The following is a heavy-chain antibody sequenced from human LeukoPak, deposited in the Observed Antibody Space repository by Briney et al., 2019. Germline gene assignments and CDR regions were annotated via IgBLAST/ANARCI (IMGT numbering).Heavy chain of an antibody. V-gene: IGHV3-30*02. CDR1: GFTFTSHA. CDR3: ARVLVVPSSADYLDY. J-gene: IGHJ4*02. Sequence: PGGSLRLSCAASGFTFTSHAMVWVRQAPGKGLEWVAFIRYDGSNKYYADSVKGRFTISRDNSKNTLYLQMNSLRVEDTAVYYCARVLVVPSSADYLDYWGQGTLVSVSS. D-gene: IGHD2-2*01. CDR2: IRYDGSNK.